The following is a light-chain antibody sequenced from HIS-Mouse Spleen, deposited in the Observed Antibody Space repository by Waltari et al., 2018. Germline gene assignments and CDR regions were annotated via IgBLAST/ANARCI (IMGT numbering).Light chain of an antibody. Sequence: QSVLTQPPSASGTPGQRVTISCSGSSPNIGSNYVYCYQQLPGTAPKLRIYRNNQRPSGVPDRFSGSKSGTSASLAISGLRSEDEADYYCAAWDDSLSGHVVFGGGTKLTVL. CDR2: RNN. CDR3: AAWDDSLSGHVV. CDR1: SPNIGSNY. J-gene: IGLJ2*01. V-gene: IGLV1-47*01.